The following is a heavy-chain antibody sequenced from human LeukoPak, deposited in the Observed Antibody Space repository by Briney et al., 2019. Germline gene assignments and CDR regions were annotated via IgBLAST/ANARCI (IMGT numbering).Heavy chain of an antibody. D-gene: IGHD3-3*01. J-gene: IGHJ4*02. CDR2: ISYTGTT. V-gene: IGHV4-59*01. CDR1: GASIRNKF. CDR3: ARDTSGYYGRYEH. Sequence: SETLSLTCDVSGASIRNKFWSWLRHPPGKALEWIGYISYTGTTNYNPSLQSRVTISVDTSKNQLSLKLTSMTAADTAVYYCARDTSGYYGRYEHWGQGTLVTVPS.